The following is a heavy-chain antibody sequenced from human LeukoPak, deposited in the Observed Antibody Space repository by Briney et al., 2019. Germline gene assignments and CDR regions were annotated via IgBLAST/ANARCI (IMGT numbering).Heavy chain of an antibody. CDR1: GFTFSSYG. V-gene: IGHV3-33*01. D-gene: IGHD3-9*01. Sequence: PGGSLRLSCAASGFTFSSYGMHWVRQAPGKGLEWVAVIWYDGSNKYYADSVKGRFTISRDNSKNTLYLQMNSLRAEDTAVYYCARSRGATGFYWVDYWGQGTLVTVSS. J-gene: IGHJ4*02. CDR3: ARSRGATGFYWVDY. CDR2: IWYDGSNK.